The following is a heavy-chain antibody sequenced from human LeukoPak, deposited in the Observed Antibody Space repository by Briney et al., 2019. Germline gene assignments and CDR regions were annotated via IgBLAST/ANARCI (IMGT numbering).Heavy chain of an antibody. V-gene: IGHV4-39*01. CDR1: GGSISSSSYY. D-gene: IGHD1-26*01. CDR2: IYYSGST. Sequence: SETLSLTCTVSGGSISSSSYYWGWIRQPPGKGLEWIGSIYYSGSTYYNPSLKSRVTISVDTSKNQFSLKLSSVTAADTAVYYCARQSVGATLHFDYGGQGTLVTVSS. CDR3: ARQSVGATLHFDY. J-gene: IGHJ4*02.